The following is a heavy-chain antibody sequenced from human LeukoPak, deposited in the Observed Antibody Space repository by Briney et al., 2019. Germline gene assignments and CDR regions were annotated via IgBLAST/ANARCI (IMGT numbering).Heavy chain of an antibody. D-gene: IGHD1-26*01. Sequence: PGGSLRLSCAASGLTFSSYSMNWVRQAPGKGLEWVSSISSSSSYIYYADSVKDRFTIYRDKAKNSLYLQMNSLRAEGTAVYYCARARSGSYSAFDIWGQGTMVTVSS. CDR2: ISSSSSYI. V-gene: IGHV3-21*01. J-gene: IGHJ3*02. CDR1: GLTFSSYS. CDR3: ARARSGSYSAFDI.